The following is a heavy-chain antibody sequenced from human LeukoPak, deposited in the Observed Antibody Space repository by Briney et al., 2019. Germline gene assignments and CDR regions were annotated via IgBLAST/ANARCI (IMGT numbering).Heavy chain of an antibody. CDR1: GGSISSGGYY. D-gene: IGHD4-17*01. CDR3: ARGDYGELYYFDY. V-gene: IGHV4-31*01. J-gene: IGHJ4*02. Sequence: SETLSLTCTVSGGSISSGGYYWSWIRQHPGKGLEWIGYIYYSGSTYYNPSLKSQVTISVDTSKNQFSLKLSSVTAADTAVYYCARGDYGELYYFDYWGQGTLVTVSS. CDR2: IYYSGST.